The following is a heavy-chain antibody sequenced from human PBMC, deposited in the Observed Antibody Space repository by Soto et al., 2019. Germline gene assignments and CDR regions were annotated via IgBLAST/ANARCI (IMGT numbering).Heavy chain of an antibody. D-gene: IGHD2-21*02. Sequence: EVQLLESGGGFVQPGGSLRLSCAASGFTFSSYAMSWVRQAPGKGLEWVSAISGSGGSTYYADSVKGRFTISRDNSKNTLYLQMNSLRAEDTAVYYCANARPLTDYYYYMDVWGKGTTVTVSS. CDR1: GFTFSSYA. CDR3: ANARPLTDYYYYMDV. V-gene: IGHV3-23*01. CDR2: ISGSGGST. J-gene: IGHJ6*03.